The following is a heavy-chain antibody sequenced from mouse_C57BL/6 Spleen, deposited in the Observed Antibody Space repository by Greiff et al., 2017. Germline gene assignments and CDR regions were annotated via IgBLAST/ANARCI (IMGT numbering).Heavy chain of an antibody. CDR3: AREHYGSSSYAMDY. Sequence: QVHVKQPGAELVKPGASVKMSCKASGYTFTSYWITWVKQRPGQGLEWIGDIYPGSGSTNYNEKFKSKATLTVDTSSSTAYMQLSSLTSEDSAVYYCAREHYGSSSYAMDYWGQGTSVTVSS. V-gene: IGHV1-55*01. CDR2: IYPGSGST. J-gene: IGHJ4*01. D-gene: IGHD1-1*01. CDR1: GYTFTSYW.